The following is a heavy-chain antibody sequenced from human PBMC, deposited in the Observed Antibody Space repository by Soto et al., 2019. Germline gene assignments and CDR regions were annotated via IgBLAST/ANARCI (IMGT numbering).Heavy chain of an antibody. CDR1: GFTFSSYA. J-gene: IGHJ6*02. Sequence: EVQLLESGGGLVQPGGSLRLSCAASGFTFSSYAMSWVRQAPGKGLEWVSAISGSGGSTYYADSVKGRFTISRDNSKNTLYLQMNSLRAEDTAVYYCAKEGLAAAADYYYYGMDVWGQGTTVTVSS. V-gene: IGHV3-23*01. CDR2: ISGSGGST. D-gene: IGHD6-13*01. CDR3: AKEGLAAAADYYYYGMDV.